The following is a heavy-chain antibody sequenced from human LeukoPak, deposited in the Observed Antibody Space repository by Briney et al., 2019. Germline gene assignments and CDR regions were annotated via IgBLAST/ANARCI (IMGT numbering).Heavy chain of an antibody. V-gene: IGHV1-8*01. CDR2: MNPHFGHT. D-gene: IGHD3-10*01. Sequence: ASVKVSCKASGYTFTSYDINWVRQANGQGGEWMGWMNPHFGHTGYAHNFHPRVPITRHTSLPTAYMELSSLRSEDTAVYYCARGYGSGSYYNYPHDYWGQGTLVTVSS. CDR1: GYTFTSYD. J-gene: IGHJ4*02. CDR3: ARGYGSGSYYNYPHDY.